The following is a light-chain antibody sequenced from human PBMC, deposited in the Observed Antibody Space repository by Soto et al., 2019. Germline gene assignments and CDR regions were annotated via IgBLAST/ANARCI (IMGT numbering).Light chain of an antibody. CDR3: QQYGSSPPLT. V-gene: IGKV3-20*01. J-gene: IGKJ4*01. CDR2: GAS. Sequence: EIVLTQSPGTLSLSPGERATLSCRASQRVSSGYLAWYQQKPGQAPRLRIYGASNRATGIPDRYSGGGSGTDLSLTISSLEREDFAVYYCQQYGSSPPLTFGGGTKVEIK. CDR1: QRVSSGY.